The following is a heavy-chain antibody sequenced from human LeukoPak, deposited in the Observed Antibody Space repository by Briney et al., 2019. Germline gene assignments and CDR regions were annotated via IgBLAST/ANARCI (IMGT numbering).Heavy chain of an antibody. J-gene: IGHJ4*02. D-gene: IGHD2-2*01. V-gene: IGHV3-30-3*01. Sequence: GGSLRLSCAASGFTFSSYAMHWVRQAPGKGLEWVAVISYDGSNKYYADSVKGRFTISRDNSKNTLYLQMNSLRAEDTAVYYCARGPRGSTSFYVDYWGQGTLVTVSS. CDR2: ISYDGSNK. CDR3: ARGPRGSTSFYVDY. CDR1: GFTFSSYA.